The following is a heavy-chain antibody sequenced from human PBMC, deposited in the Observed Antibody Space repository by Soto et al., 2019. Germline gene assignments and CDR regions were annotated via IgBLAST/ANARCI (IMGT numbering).Heavy chain of an antibody. J-gene: IGHJ4*02. CDR2: IIPILGIA. D-gene: IGHD2-15*01. Sequence: QVQLVQSGAEVKKPGSSVKVSCKASGGTFSSYTISWVRQAPGQGLEWMGRIIPILGIANYAQKFQGRVTITADKSTSTAYMELRSVRSEDTAVYYCARSDCSGGSCYSGRFDYWGQGTLVTVSS. CDR1: GGTFSSYT. CDR3: ARSDCSGGSCYSGRFDY. V-gene: IGHV1-69*02.